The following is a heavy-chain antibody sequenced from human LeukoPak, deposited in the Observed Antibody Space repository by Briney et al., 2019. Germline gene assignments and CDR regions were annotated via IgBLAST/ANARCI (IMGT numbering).Heavy chain of an antibody. CDR1: GFTFSSYG. CDR2: IWYDGSRK. Sequence: GGSLRLSCAASGFTFSSYGMHWVRQAPGKGLEWVAVIWYDGSRKYYADSVKGRFTISRDNSKNTLYLQMNSLRAEDTAVYYCAKDTDYGDYVTWFDPWGQGTLVTVSS. D-gene: IGHD4-17*01. CDR3: AKDTDYGDYVTWFDP. V-gene: IGHV3-33*06. J-gene: IGHJ5*02.